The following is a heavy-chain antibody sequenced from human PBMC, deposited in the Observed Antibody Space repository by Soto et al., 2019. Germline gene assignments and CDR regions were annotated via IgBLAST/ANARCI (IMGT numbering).Heavy chain of an antibody. D-gene: IGHD3-10*01. V-gene: IGHV1-46*01. J-gene: IGHJ4*02. CDR3: ARFYVRSRPIDF. CDR2: TNPTDGST. Sequence: SVKVSCNASGYSLSSYYMHWVRQAPGQGLEWMGITNPTDGSTNYAQRFQGSVTMTSDTSTSTIYMEMSSLRAEDTAMYYCARFYVRSRPIDFCGTGTLLTVSS. CDR1: GYSLSSYY.